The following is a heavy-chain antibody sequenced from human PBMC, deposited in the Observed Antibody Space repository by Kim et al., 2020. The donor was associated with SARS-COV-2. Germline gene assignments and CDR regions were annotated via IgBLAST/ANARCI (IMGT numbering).Heavy chain of an antibody. J-gene: IGHJ6*02. Sequence: GGSLRLSCAASGFTFSSYWMSWVRQAPGKGLEWVANIKQDGSEKYYVDSVKGRFTISRDNAKNSLYLQMNSLRAEDTAVYYCAREAGQLATYYYYYGMDVWGQGTTVTVSS. V-gene: IGHV3-7*01. CDR2: IKQDGSEK. D-gene: IGHD6-6*01. CDR3: AREAGQLATYYYYYGMDV. CDR1: GFTFSSYW.